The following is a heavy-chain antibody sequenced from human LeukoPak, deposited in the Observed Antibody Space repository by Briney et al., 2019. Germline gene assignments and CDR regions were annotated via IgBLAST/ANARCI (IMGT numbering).Heavy chain of an antibody. CDR2: INHSGST. CDR1: GGSFSGYY. CDR3: AAQISSGYES. Sequence: PSETLSLTCAVYGGSFSGYYWSWIRQPPGKGLEWIGEINHSGSTNYNPSLKSRVTIPVDTSKNQFSLKLSSVTAADTAVYYCAAQISSGYESWGQGTLVTVSS. V-gene: IGHV4-34*01. D-gene: IGHD3-22*01. J-gene: IGHJ5*02.